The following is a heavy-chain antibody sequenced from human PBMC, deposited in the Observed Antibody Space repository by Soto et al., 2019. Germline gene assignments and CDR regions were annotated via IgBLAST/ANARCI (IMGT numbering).Heavy chain of an antibody. Sequence: QVQLVQSGAEVKKPGASVKVSCKASGYTFTSYGISWARQAPGQGLEWMGWISAYNGNTNYAQKLQGRVTMTTDTSTSTAYMGLRSLRSDDTAVYYCARDFTQQLVHDAFDIWGQGTMVTVSS. CDR3: ARDFTQQLVHDAFDI. J-gene: IGHJ3*02. CDR2: ISAYNGNT. V-gene: IGHV1-18*01. CDR1: GYTFTSYG. D-gene: IGHD6-13*01.